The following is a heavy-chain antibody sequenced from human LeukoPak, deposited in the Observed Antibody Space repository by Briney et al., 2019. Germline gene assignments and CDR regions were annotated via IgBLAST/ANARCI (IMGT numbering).Heavy chain of an antibody. J-gene: IGHJ1*01. CDR3: ARSTTPNENEYFEH. CDR2: INPNSGGT. D-gene: IGHD2/OR15-2a*01. Sequence: ASVKVSCKASGYTFSGYYIHWVRQAPGQGLEWMGWINPNSGGTNYIQKFQGRVTTTRDTSISTAYMELSRLRFDDTAVYYCARSTTPNENEYFEHWGQGTLVTVSS. CDR1: GYTFSGYY. V-gene: IGHV1-2*02.